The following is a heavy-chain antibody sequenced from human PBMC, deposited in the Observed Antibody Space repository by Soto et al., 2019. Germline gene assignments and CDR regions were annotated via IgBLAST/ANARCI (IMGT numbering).Heavy chain of an antibody. J-gene: IGHJ5*02. CDR1: GGSVSSGLYY. CDR2: IYYSGIT. D-gene: IGHD6-13*01. CDR3: AKDRQQLVRGWFDP. V-gene: IGHV4-61*01. Sequence: PSETLSLTCTVSGGSVSSGLYYWSWIRQPPGKGLEWIGYIYYSGITYYNPSLKSRVTISIDTSKNQFSLNLSSVTAADTAVYYCAKDRQQLVRGWFDPWGQGTLVTVSS.